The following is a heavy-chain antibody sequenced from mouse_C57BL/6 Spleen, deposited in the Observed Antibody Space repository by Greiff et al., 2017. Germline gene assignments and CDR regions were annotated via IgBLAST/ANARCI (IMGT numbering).Heavy chain of an antibody. J-gene: IGHJ3*01. CDR3: AREGDSSGYEGAY. CDR2: IRPNSGST. Sequence: QVQLQQPGAELVKPGASVKLSCKASGYTFTSYWMHWVKQRPGQGLEWIGMIRPNSGSTNYNEKFKSKATLTVDKSSSTAYMQLSSLTSEDSAVYDCAREGDSSGYEGAYWGQGTLVTVSA. V-gene: IGHV1-64*01. D-gene: IGHD3-2*02. CDR1: GYTFTSYW.